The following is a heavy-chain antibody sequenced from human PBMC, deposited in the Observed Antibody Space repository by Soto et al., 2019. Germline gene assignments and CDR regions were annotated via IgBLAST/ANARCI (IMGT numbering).Heavy chain of an antibody. V-gene: IGHV3-64*01. CDR2: ISSNGVGT. D-gene: IGHD6-6*01. J-gene: IGHJ6*03. CDR1: GFTLSGYA. Sequence: EVQLAESGGGLAQPGGSLRLSCAASGFTLSGYAMDWVRQAPGKGLEYVSGISSNGVGTYYANSVQGRITISRDNSKNTVYLQMGSLRPEDMAVYYCARRARPDFYYMDVWGNGTTVTVSS. CDR3: ARRARPDFYYMDV.